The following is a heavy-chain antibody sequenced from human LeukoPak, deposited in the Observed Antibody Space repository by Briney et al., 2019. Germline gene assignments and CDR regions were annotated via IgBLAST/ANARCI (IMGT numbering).Heavy chain of an antibody. CDR3: ARDLKYSSQAGFDY. CDR2: IKQDGSEK. V-gene: IGHV3-7*01. J-gene: IGHJ4*02. CDR1: GFTFSSYW. Sequence: GGSLRLSCAASGFTFSSYWMSWVRQAPGKGLEWVANIKQDGSEKYYVDSVKGRFTISRDNAKNSLYLQMNSLRAEDTAVYYCARDLKYSSQAGFDYWGQGTLVTVSS. D-gene: IGHD6-6*01.